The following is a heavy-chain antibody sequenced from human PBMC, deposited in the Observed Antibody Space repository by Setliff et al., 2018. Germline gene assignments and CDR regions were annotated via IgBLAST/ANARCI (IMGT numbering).Heavy chain of an antibody. V-gene: IGHV1-8*02. CDR1: GYTFTSYD. J-gene: IGHJ4*02. CDR3: ARRVGSVGIQLPDY. D-gene: IGHD5-18*01. CDR2: MNPNSGNT. Sequence: ASVKVSCKASGYTFTSYDINWVRQATGQGLEWMGWMNPNSGNTGDAQKFQGRVTMTRNTSISTAYMELSSLRSEDTAVYYCARRVGSVGIQLPDYWGQGTLVTVSS.